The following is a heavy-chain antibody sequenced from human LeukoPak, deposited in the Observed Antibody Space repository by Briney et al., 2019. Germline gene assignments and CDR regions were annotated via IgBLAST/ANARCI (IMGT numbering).Heavy chain of an antibody. J-gene: IGHJ4*02. D-gene: IGHD5-24*01. Sequence: SETLSLTCAVYGGSFSGYYWSWIRQPPGKGLEWIGEINHSGSTNYNPSLKSRVTISVDTSKNQFSLKLSSVTAADTAVYYCARLWATAPTLDYWGQGTLVTVSS. CDR1: GGSFSGYY. CDR2: INHSGST. V-gene: IGHV4-34*01. CDR3: ARLWATAPTLDY.